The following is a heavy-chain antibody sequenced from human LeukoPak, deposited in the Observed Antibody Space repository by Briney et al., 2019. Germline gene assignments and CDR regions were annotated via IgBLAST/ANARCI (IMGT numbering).Heavy chain of an antibody. D-gene: IGHD2-15*01. CDR1: AFTFSNYG. Sequence: PGGSLRLSCAASAFTFSNYGMHWVRQAPGKGLEWIAFIRYDGINESYADSVKGRFTISRDNSKNTLYLQMSCLRGEDTALYYCASRGYSSGSDAFEIWGQGTMVTVSA. CDR3: ASRGYSSGSDAFEI. J-gene: IGHJ3*02. CDR2: IRYDGINE. V-gene: IGHV3-30*02.